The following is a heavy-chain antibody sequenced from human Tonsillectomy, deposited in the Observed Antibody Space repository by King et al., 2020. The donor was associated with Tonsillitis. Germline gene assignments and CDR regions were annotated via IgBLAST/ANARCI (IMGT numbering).Heavy chain of an antibody. D-gene: IGHD3-16*01. CDR3: TREGGGKSGYVWVI. Sequence: QLVQSGSELKKPGASLKVSCKASGYTFINNVINWVRQTPGQGLEWVGWINTNTGNRKYAQGFTGRFVFSSDTSVSTAYLQISSLQTEDTAVYYCTREGGGKSGYVWVIWGQGTLVSVSS. CDR1: GYTFINNV. J-gene: IGHJ4*02. V-gene: IGHV7-4-1*02. CDR2: INTNTGNR.